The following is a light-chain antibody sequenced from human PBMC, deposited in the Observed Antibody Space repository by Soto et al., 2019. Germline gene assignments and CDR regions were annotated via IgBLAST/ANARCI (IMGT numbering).Light chain of an antibody. CDR3: QQYGSSPGT. J-gene: IGKJ1*01. CDR1: QSVSSSS. V-gene: IGKV3-20*01. Sequence: EIVLTQSPGTLSLSPGERATLSCRASQSVSSSSLAWYQQKPGQAPRLLIYGASSRDTGIPDRFSGSGSGTDFTLTISRLEPEDFAVYYCQQYGSSPGTFGQGTKVEIK. CDR2: GAS.